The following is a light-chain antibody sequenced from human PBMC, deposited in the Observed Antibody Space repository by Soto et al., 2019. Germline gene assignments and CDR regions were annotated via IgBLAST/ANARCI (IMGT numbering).Light chain of an antibody. CDR1: ESVSRN. J-gene: IGKJ5*01. CDR2: DAS. V-gene: IGKV3-15*01. Sequence: IVLTQSPATLSLSPGDRATLSCRASESVSRNLAWYRQKPGQAPRLLIYDASTRATGIPDRFSGGGSGTEFTLTISSLQSEDFVVYYCQQYNSWPPITFGQGTRLEIK. CDR3: QQYNSWPPIT.